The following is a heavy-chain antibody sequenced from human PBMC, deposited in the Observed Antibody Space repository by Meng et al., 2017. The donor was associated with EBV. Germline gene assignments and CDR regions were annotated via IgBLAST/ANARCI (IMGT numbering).Heavy chain of an antibody. Sequence: LVLSWAWVETPGSSVTVSCSASGGTFSNYSISWVRHAPGQGLEWMGGIIPIFGTANYAQKFQGRVSLAADKSTSTAYMELSILRSEDTAVYYCARAEIAAAGRLDYWGQGTLVTVSS. J-gene: IGHJ4*02. CDR1: GGTFSNYS. V-gene: IGHV1-69*06. CDR3: ARAEIAAAGRLDY. CDR2: IIPIFGTA. D-gene: IGHD6-13*01.